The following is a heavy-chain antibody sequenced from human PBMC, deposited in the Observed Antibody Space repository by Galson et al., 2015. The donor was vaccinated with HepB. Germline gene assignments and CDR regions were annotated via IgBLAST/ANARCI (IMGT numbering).Heavy chain of an antibody. D-gene: IGHD1-26*01. CDR3: ARSDSGSYHYYYGMDV. V-gene: IGHV3-21*01. Sequence: SLRLSCAASGFTFSSYSMNWVRQAPGKGLEWVSSISSSSSYIYYADSVKGRFTISRDNAKNSLYLQMNSLRAEDTAVYYCARSDSGSYHYYYGMDVWGQGTTVTVSS. CDR2: ISSSSSYI. CDR1: GFTFSSYS. J-gene: IGHJ6*02.